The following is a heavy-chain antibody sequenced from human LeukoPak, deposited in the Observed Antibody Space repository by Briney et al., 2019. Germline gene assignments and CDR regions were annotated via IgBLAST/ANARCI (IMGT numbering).Heavy chain of an antibody. J-gene: IGHJ4*02. CDR1: GGSISSYY. CDR3: ARHAGYYDSSGYKD. CDR2: VSYSGST. D-gene: IGHD3-22*01. Sequence: SETLSLTCTVSGGSISSYYWSWVRQPPGKGLEWIGYVSYSGSTDYNPSLKSRVTISVDTSKNQFSLKLSSVTAADTAVYYCARHAGYYDSSGYKDWGQGTLVTVSS. V-gene: IGHV4-59*08.